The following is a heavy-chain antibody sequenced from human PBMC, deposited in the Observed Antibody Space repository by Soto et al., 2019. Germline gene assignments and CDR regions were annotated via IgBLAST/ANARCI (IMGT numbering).Heavy chain of an antibody. CDR2: ISASNGDT. J-gene: IGHJ6*03. CDR3: ARIVRGSTIDYYHYMEV. V-gene: IGHV1-18*01. D-gene: IGHD3-10*01. Sequence: QVQLVQSGAEVKKPGASVKVSCKASGYSFTSHGISWVRQAPGQGLEWMAWISASNGDTNYAQKFQGRVTVTTDTPPSTGYMELRSLRSEDTAGYYCARIVRGSTIDYYHYMEVWGKGTTVNVSS. CDR1: GYSFTSHG.